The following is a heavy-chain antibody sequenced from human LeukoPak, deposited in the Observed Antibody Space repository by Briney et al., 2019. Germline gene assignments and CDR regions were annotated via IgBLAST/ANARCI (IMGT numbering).Heavy chain of an antibody. Sequence: GGSLRLSCAASGFTFSNYWMTWVRQAPGKGLEWVANIKQDGSEIFYVDSVKGRFTISRDNAKNSLYLQMNSLRADDTAVYYCVKDSPPRYSGSPPAYWGQGTLVTVSS. V-gene: IGHV3-7*03. J-gene: IGHJ4*02. CDR1: GFTFSNYW. D-gene: IGHD1-26*01. CDR3: VKDSPPRYSGSPPAY. CDR2: IKQDGSEI.